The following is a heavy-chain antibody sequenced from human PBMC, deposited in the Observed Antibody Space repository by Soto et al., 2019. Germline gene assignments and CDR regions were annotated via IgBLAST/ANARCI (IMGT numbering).Heavy chain of an antibody. Sequence: QVQLQESGPGLVKPSETLSLTCTVSGGSISPYYWSWIRQPPGKGLEWIGYVYYSGNTNYNPSLGRRVTISVDTSRNRFSLNLTSATAADTAVYYCARKEAAASCAHDYMDVWGRGTAVTVSS. D-gene: IGHD6-13*01. CDR1: GGSISPYY. CDR2: VYYSGNT. CDR3: ARKEAAASCAHDYMDV. V-gene: IGHV4-59*01. J-gene: IGHJ6*03.